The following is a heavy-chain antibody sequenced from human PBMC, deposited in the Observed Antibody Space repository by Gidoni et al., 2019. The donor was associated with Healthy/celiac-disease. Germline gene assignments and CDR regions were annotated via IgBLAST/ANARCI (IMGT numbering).Heavy chain of an antibody. CDR1: GFSLSTSGVG. D-gene: IGHD1-26*01. CDR2: IYWDDDQ. CDR3: AHLPVGGSYDY. Sequence: QITLKESGPTLVKPTQTLTLTFTFSGFSLSTSGVGVGWIRQPPGKALEWLALIYWDDDQRYSPSLKSRLTITKDTSKNQVVLTMTNMDPVDTATYYCAHLPVGGSYDYWGQGTLVTVSS. J-gene: IGHJ4*02. V-gene: IGHV2-5*02.